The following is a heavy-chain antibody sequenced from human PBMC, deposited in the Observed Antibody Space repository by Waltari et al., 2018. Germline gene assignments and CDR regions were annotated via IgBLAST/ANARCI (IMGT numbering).Heavy chain of an antibody. CDR3: VHRGRNSSSSSARYYVYSYMDV. D-gene: IGHD2-2*01. J-gene: IGHJ6*03. Sequence: QITLKESGPTLVKPTQTLTLTCTFSGFSLDTRGVGVGWIRQPPGKALEWLALFYWDGDKRYSPSMKTRLTIYKDSSENQVGLTMTNMDPVDTGTYYCVHRGRNSSSSSARYYVYSYMDVWGKGTAVTVSS. CDR2: FYWDGDK. CDR1: GFSLDTRGVG. V-gene: IGHV2-5*02.